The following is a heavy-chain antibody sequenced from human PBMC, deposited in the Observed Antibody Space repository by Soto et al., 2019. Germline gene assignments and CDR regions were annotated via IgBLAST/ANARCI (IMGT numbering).Heavy chain of an antibody. D-gene: IGHD5-18*01. CDR3: AKDTDTAMVSNYYYYGMDV. J-gene: IGHJ6*02. V-gene: IGHV3-23*01. CDR1: GFTFSSYA. CDR2: ISGSGGSA. Sequence: GGSLRLSCAASGFTFSSYAMSWVLQAPWKGLEWVSAISGSGGSAYYADSVKGRFTISRDNSKNTLYLQMNSLRAEDTAVYYCAKDTDTAMVSNYYYYGMDVWGQGTTVTVSS.